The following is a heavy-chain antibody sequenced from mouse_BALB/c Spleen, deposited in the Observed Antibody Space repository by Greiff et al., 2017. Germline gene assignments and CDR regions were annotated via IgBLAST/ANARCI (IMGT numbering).Heavy chain of an antibody. CDR1: GFNIKDYY. Sequence: VQLQQSGAELVRSGASVKLSCTASGFNIKDYYMHWVKQRPEQGLEWIGWIDPENGDTEYAPKFQGKATMTADTSSNTAYLQLSSLTSEDTAVYYCNGNYGYDGRYAMDYWGQGTSVTVSS. CDR3: NGNYGYDGRYAMDY. CDR2: IDPENGDT. V-gene: IGHV14-4*02. D-gene: IGHD2-2*01. J-gene: IGHJ4*01.